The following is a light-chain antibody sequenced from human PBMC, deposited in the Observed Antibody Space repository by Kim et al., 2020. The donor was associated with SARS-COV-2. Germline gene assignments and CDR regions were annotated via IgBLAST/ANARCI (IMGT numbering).Light chain of an antibody. CDR3: QAWDSSFWV. CDR1: KLGDKY. J-gene: IGLJ3*02. CDR2: QDS. Sequence: YELTQPPSVSVSPGQTASITCSGDKLGDKYACWYQQKPGQSPVLVIYQDSKRPSGIPERFSGSNSGNTATLTISGTQAMDEADYYCQAWDSSFWVFGGG. V-gene: IGLV3-1*01.